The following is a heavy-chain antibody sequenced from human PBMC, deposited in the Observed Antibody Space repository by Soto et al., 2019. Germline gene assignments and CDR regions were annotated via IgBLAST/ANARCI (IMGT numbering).Heavy chain of an antibody. D-gene: IGHD6-19*01. V-gene: IGHV6-1*01. J-gene: IGHJ4*02. CDR3: ARDITGLYSSGFDY. CDR2: TYYRSKWYN. CDR1: GDSVSSNSAA. Sequence: SPTLSLTCAISGDSVSSNSAAWNWIRQSPSRGLEWLGRTYYRSKWYNDYAVSVKSRITINPDTSKNQFSLQPNSVTPEDTAVYYCARDITGLYSSGFDYWGQGTLVTVS.